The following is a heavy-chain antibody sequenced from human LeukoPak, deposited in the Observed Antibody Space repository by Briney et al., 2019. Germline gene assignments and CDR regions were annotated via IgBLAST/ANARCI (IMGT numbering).Heavy chain of an antibody. V-gene: IGHV3-48*03. J-gene: IGHJ6*02. Sequence: GGSLRLSCAASGFTFSSYAMSWVRQAPGKGLEWVSFISSSDNTMYYADSVKGRFTISRDNAQNSLFLQMNSLRAEDTAVYYCARELVVGFGYYYYGMDVWGQGTTVTVSS. CDR2: ISSSDNTM. CDR3: ARELVVGFGYYYYGMDV. CDR1: GFTFSSYA. D-gene: IGHD2-15*01.